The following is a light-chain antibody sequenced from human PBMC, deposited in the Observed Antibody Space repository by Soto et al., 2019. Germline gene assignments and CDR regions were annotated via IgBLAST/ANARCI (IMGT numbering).Light chain of an antibody. CDR3: AAWDDSLSGDV. Sequence: QSVLTQPPSASGTPGQRVTVSCSGRSSNIGSNYVYWYQQLPGTAPKLLIYSNNQRPSGVPDRFSGSKSGTSASLAISGLGSDDEADYYCAAWDDSLSGDVFGTGTKLTVL. V-gene: IGLV1-47*02. CDR1: SSNIGSNY. J-gene: IGLJ1*01. CDR2: SNN.